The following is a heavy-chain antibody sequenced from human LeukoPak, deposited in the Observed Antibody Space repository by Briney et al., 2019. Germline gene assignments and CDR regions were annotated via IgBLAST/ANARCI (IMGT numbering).Heavy chain of an antibody. CDR3: ARASQGLSSYFDL. Sequence: GRSLRLSCAASGFTFSSYGMHWVRQAPGKGLEWVAFIRYDGSNKYYADSVKGRFTISRDDSKNTLYLQMNSLRAEDTAVYYCARASQGLSSYFDLWGRGTLVTVSS. J-gene: IGHJ2*01. CDR2: IRYDGSNK. D-gene: IGHD2-2*01. CDR1: GFTFSSYG. V-gene: IGHV3-33*08.